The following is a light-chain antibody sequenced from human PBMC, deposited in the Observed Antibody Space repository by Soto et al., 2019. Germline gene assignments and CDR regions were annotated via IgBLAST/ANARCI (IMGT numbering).Light chain of an antibody. CDR2: DVT. CDR1: SSDVGRYDY. J-gene: IGLJ1*01. Sequence: QSALTQPRSVSGSPGQSVTISCTGTSSDVGRYDYVSWYQQHPGKAPKLIVYDVTERPSGVPDRFSGSKSGNTASLTISGLQAEDEADYSCCSLAGSYPYVFGTGTKVT. CDR3: CSLAGSYPYV. V-gene: IGLV2-11*01.